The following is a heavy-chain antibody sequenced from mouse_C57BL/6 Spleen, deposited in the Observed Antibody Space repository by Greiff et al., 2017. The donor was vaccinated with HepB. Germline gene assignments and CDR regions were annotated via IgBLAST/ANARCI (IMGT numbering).Heavy chain of an antibody. Sequence: VKLLESGPGLVQPSQSLSITCTVSGFSLTSYGVHWVRQSPGKGLEWLGVIWSGGSTDYNAAFISRLSISKENSKSQVFFKMNSLQADDTALYYCASELPYYAMDYWGQGTSVTVSS. CDR2: IWSGGST. CDR3: ASELPYYAMDY. V-gene: IGHV2-2*01. CDR1: GFSLTSYG. D-gene: IGHD1-1*01. J-gene: IGHJ4*01.